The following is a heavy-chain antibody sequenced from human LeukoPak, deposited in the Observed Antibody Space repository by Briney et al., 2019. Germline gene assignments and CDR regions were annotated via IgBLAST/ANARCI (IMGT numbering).Heavy chain of an antibody. J-gene: IGHJ6*03. Sequence: ASVKVSCKASGYMFNGYHIHWVRQAPGQGLEGMGWINPNSGDTKYAQKFQGRATMTRDTSIRTGYMELSRLRFDDTAVYYCARGDQYYYYMDVWGKGTTVTVSS. D-gene: IGHD2-2*01. CDR2: INPNSGDT. CDR3: ARGDQYYYYMDV. CDR1: GYMFNGYH. V-gene: IGHV1-2*02.